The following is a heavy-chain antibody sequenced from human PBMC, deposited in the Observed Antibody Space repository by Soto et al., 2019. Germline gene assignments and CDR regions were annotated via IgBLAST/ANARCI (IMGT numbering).Heavy chain of an antibody. CDR2: IGTAGDT. J-gene: IGHJ4*02. CDR3: ARGRLDVVVRGYFDF. D-gene: IGHD2-21*01. CDR1: GFTFSSYD. Sequence: EVQLVESGGGLVQPGGSLRLSCAASGFTFSSYDMHWVRQATGKGLEWVSAIGTAGDTYYPGSVKGRFTNSGENAKNSLYLQMNGVRAEDTAVYYCARGRLDVVVRGYFDFWGQGTLVTVSS. V-gene: IGHV3-13*01.